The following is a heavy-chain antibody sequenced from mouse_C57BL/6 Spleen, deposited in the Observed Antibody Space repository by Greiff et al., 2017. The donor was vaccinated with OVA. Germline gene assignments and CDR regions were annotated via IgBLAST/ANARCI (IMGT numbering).Heavy chain of an antibody. J-gene: IGHJ2*01. D-gene: IGHD1-1*01. CDR1: GYTFTSYW. V-gene: IGHV1-74*01. CDR2: IYPSDSDT. CDR3: AIACITTVVSAFDD. Sequence: QVQLQQSGAELVKPGASVKVSCKASGYTFTSYWMHWVKQRPGQGLEWIGRIYPSDSDTNYNQKFKGKATLTVDKSSSTAYMQLSSLTSEYSAVYYCAIACITTVVSAFDDWGKGTTLTVSS.